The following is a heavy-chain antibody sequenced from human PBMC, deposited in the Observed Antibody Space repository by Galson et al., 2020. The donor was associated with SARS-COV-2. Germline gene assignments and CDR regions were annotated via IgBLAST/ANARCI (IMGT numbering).Heavy chain of an antibody. CDR2: SKNRRNSYTT. V-gene: IGHV3-72*01. CDR1: GFTLSDHY. Sequence: GESLKISCAASGFTLSDHYIDWVRQAPGKGLEWVARSKNRRNSYTTEYAASVNVRFTISRDDSKHSLYLQMNSLKTEDRAVYYCVRWSDGSAEDWCQGTLVTVSS. CDR3: VRWSDGSAED. J-gene: IGHJ4*02. D-gene: IGHD2-15*01.